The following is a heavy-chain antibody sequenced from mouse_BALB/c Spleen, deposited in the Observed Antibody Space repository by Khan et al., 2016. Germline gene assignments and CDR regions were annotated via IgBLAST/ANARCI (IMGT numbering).Heavy chain of an antibody. J-gene: IGHJ3*01. V-gene: IGHV3-6*01. CDR2: ISYDGSN. D-gene: IGHD2-1*01. CDR3: ATYGNSEGFAY. Sequence: EVQLQESGPGLVKPSQSLSLTCSVTGYYITSGYYWNWIRQFPGNKLEWMGYISYDGSNNYNPSLKNRISITRDTSKNQFFLKLNSVTTEDTATYSCATYGNSEGFAYGGQGTLVTFSA. CDR1: GYYITSGYY.